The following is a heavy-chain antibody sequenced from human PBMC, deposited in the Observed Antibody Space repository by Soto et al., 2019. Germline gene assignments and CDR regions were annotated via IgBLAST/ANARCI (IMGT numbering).Heavy chain of an antibody. CDR3: ARGPSTVTSEWDDAFDI. J-gene: IGHJ3*02. D-gene: IGHD4-17*01. Sequence: QEQLRQWGAGLLKPSETLSLTCAVYGESFGFRWTWIRQPPGKGLEWIGEITPSGSTNYNPSLKSRLTLSVDTSKNQFALKVKSLTAADTAVYYCARGPSTVTSEWDDAFDIWGQGTMVTVSA. CDR1: GESFGFR. CDR2: ITPSGST. V-gene: IGHV4-34*01.